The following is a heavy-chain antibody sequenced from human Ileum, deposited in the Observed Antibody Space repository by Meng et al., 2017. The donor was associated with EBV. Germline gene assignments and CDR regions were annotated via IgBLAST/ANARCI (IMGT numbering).Heavy chain of an antibody. CDR1: GFTFSGYG. CDR3: AKVATGGYYFDS. CDR2: VSYDGSRQ. J-gene: IGHJ4*02. D-gene: IGHD4-17*01. V-gene: IGHV3-30*18. Sequence: QAQVGGAGGGVVHTGRSRRLSGAASGFTFSGYGMHWVRQAPGKGLEWVAIVSYDGSRQDYTDSVKGRFTISRDNSKNTLYLQMNSLRADDTAIYYCAKVATGGYYFDSWGQGTLVTVSS.